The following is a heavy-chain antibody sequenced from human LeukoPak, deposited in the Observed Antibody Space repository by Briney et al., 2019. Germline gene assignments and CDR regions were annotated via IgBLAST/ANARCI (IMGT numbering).Heavy chain of an antibody. J-gene: IGHJ6*03. D-gene: IGHD1-1*01. V-gene: IGHV3-13*01. CDR3: ARGPPRGKYYYMDV. Sequence: GGSLRLSCAASGFTFSSFDMRWVRQPTGQGLEWVSTIGTASDTYYPGSVEGRFTLSRDNAKNSLYLQMNSLTAGDTAVYYCARGPPRGKYYYMDVWGKATTVTASS. CDR1: GFTFSSFD. CDR2: IGTASDT.